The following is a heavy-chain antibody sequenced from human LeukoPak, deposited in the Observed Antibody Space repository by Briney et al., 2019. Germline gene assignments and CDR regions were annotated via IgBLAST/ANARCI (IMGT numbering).Heavy chain of an antibody. V-gene: IGHV4-34*01. CDR3: ARGYGDYASRFDY. CDR2: INHSGST. Sequence: PSETLSLTCAVYGGSFSGYYWSWIRQPPGKGLERIGEINHSGSTNYNPSLKSRVTISVDTSKNQFSLKLSSVTAADTAVYYCARGYGDYASRFDYWGQGTLVTVSS. J-gene: IGHJ4*02. D-gene: IGHD4-17*01. CDR1: GGSFSGYY.